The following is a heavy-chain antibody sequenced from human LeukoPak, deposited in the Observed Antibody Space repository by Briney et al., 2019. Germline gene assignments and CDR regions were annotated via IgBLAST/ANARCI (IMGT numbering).Heavy chain of an antibody. J-gene: IGHJ4*02. CDR3: ASDYTYCGGDCYSGY. Sequence: GGSLRLSCAASGFTFDSYWMTWVRQAPGKGLEWVANIKQDGSEKYYVDSVKGRFTISRDNAKNSLYLQMNSLRAEDTAVYYCASDYTYCGGDCYSGYWGQGTLVTVSS. CDR1: GFTFDSYW. CDR2: IKQDGSEK. V-gene: IGHV3-7*01. D-gene: IGHD2-21*02.